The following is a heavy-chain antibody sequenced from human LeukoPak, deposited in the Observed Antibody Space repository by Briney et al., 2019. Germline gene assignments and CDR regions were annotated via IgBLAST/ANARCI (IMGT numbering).Heavy chain of an antibody. CDR3: ARDSDSSGHYYMDYFDY. CDR1: GFTFTSYA. V-gene: IGHV3-21*01. Sequence: GGSLRLSCAASGFTFTSYAMNWVRQAPGKGLEWVSSISGSSRDINYADSVKGRFTISRDNAWNSLYLQMNSLRAEDTAVYYCARDSDSSGHYYMDYFDYWGQGVLVTVSS. J-gene: IGHJ4*02. D-gene: IGHD3-22*01. CDR2: ISGSSRDI.